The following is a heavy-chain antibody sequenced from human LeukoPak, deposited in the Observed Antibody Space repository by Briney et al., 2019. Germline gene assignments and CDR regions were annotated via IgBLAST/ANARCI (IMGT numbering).Heavy chain of an antibody. D-gene: IGHD3-10*01. Sequence: GGPLRLSCAASGFTFSDYYMSWIRQAPGKGLEWVSYISSSGSTIYYADSVKGRFTISRDNAKNSLYLQMNSLRAEDTAVYYCAREKLLWFGESYYYYGMDVWGQGTTVTVSS. J-gene: IGHJ6*02. CDR1: GFTFSDYY. CDR2: ISSSGSTI. V-gene: IGHV3-11*01. CDR3: AREKLLWFGESYYYYGMDV.